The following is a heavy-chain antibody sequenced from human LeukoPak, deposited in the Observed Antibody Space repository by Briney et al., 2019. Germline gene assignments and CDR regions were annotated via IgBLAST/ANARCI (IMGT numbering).Heavy chain of an antibody. V-gene: IGHV6-1*01. J-gene: IGHJ5*02. CDR3: AREWGGKDWFDP. CDR1: GDSVSSNSAA. CDR2: TYYRSKWYN. D-gene: IGHD1-26*01. Sequence: SQTLSLTCAISGDSVSSNSAAWNWIRQSPSRGLEWLGRTYYRSKWYNDYAVSVKSRITINPDTSKNQFSLKLTSVTAADTAVYYCAREWGGKDWFDPWGQGTLVTVSS.